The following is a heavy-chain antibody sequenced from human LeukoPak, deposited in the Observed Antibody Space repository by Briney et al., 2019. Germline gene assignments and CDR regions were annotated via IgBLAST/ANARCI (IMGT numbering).Heavy chain of an antibody. Sequence: GSSVKVPCKASGGTFSSYAISWVRQAPGQGLEWMGRIIPIFGTANYAQKFQGRVTITTDESTSTAYMELSSLRSEDTAVHYCAREDAPYSSSWYYWGQGTLVTVSS. J-gene: IGHJ4*02. CDR3: AREDAPYSSSWYY. CDR2: IIPIFGTA. V-gene: IGHV1-69*05. D-gene: IGHD6-13*01. CDR1: GGTFSSYA.